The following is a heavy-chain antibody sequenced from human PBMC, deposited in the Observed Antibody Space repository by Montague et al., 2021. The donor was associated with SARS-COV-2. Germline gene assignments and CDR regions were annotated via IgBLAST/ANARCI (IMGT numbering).Heavy chain of an antibody. J-gene: IGHJ4*02. CDR1: GGSFRGYY. D-gene: IGHD2-15*01. CDR3: ARPVSSSWHRFEY. V-gene: IGHV4-34*01. CDR2: INHSGST. Sequence: SETLSLTCAVYGGSFRGYYWNWIRQPPGKGLEWIGEINHSGSTNYNPSLKSRVTMSVDTSKNQFSLKLSSVTAADTAVYYCARPVSSSWHRFEYWGQGTLVTVSS.